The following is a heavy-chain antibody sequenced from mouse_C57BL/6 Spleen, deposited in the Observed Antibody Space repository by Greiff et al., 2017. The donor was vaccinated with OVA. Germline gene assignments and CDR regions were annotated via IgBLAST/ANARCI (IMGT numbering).Heavy chain of an antibody. D-gene: IGHD4-1*01. V-gene: IGHV1-82*01. CDR2: IYPGDGDT. CDR1: GYAFSSSW. Sequence: QVQLKESGPELVKPGASVKISCKASGYAFSSSWMNWVQQRPGKGLEWIGRIYPGDGDTKYNGKLKGKATLTADKSSSTAYMQLSSLSSEDSAVYYGARAGDWAEGYFDYWGQGTTLTVSS. J-gene: IGHJ2*01. CDR3: ARAGDWAEGYFDY.